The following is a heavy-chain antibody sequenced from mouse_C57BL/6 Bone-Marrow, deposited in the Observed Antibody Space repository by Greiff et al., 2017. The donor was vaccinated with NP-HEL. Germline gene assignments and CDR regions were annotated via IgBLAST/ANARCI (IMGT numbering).Heavy chain of an antibody. V-gene: IGHV1-81*01. J-gene: IGHJ2*01. CDR2: IYPRSGNT. CDR1: GYTFTSYG. Sequence: VKLMESGAELARPGASVKLSCKASGYTFTSYGISWVKQRTGQGLEWIGEIYPRSGNTYYNEKFKGKATLTADKSSSTAYMELRSLTSEDSAVYFCAYQTGTFDYWGQGTTLTVSS. D-gene: IGHD4-1*01. CDR3: AYQTGTFDY.